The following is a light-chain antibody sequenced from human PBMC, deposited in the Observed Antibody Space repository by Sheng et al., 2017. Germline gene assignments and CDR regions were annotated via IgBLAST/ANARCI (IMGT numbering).Light chain of an antibody. CDR2: EVS. J-gene: IGLJ1*01. CDR1: SSDVGRYNF. V-gene: IGLV2-8*01. Sequence: SALTQPPSASGSPGQSVTISCTGTSSDVGRYNFVSWYQQYPGKAPNXVIYEVSKRPSGVPDRFSGSKSGNTASLTVSGLQAEDEADYYCSSYAGSDISVFGSGTKVTVL. CDR3: SSYAGSDISV.